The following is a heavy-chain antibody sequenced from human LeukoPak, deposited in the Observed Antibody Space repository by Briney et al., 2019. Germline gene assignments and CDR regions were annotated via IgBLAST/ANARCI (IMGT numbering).Heavy chain of an antibody. V-gene: IGHV3-15*01. Sequence: PGGSLRLSCAASGFTLSSYWMSWVRQAPGKGLEWVGRIKTKTDGGTADYAAPVKGRFDMSRDDSKNTSYLQMNTLKTEDTAVYYCTTVTDNWNLDAFDRWGQGTMVTVS. CDR2: IKTKTDGGTA. D-gene: IGHD1-1*01. J-gene: IGHJ3*02. CDR3: TTVTDNWNLDAFDR. CDR1: GFTLSSYW.